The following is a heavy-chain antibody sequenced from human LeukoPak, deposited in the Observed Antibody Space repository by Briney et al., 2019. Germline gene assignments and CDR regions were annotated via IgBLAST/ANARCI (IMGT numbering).Heavy chain of an antibody. CDR3: ARDSRYSSGWYWYFDL. D-gene: IGHD6-25*01. CDR1: GGSISSGGYS. Sequence: SETLSLTCAVSGGSISSGGYSWSWIRQPPGKGLEYIGYIYYSGSTDYNPSLKSRVTISVDTSKNQFSLKLTSVTAADRAVYYCARDSRYSSGWYWYFDLWGRGTLVTVSS. CDR2: IYYSGST. V-gene: IGHV4-61*08. J-gene: IGHJ2*01.